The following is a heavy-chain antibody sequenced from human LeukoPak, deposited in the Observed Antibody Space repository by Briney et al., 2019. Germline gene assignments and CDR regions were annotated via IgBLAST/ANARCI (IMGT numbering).Heavy chain of an antibody. CDR2: ISSSSSYI. D-gene: IGHD3-10*01. CDR1: GFTFSSYS. J-gene: IGHJ4*02. Sequence: GGSLRLSCAASGFTFSSYSMNWVRQAPGKGLEWVSSISSSSSYIYYADSVKGRFTTSRDNAKNSLYLQMNSLRTEDTAVYYCAREISPITMVRGVIDYWGQGTLVTVSS. CDR3: AREISPITMVRGVIDY. V-gene: IGHV3-21*01.